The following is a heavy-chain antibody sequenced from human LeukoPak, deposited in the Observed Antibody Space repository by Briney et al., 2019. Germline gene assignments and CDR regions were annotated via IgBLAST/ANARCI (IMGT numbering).Heavy chain of an antibody. J-gene: IGHJ5*02. V-gene: IGHV1-69*04. Sequence: SVKVSCRAFGGTFSSYAISWVRQAPGQGLEWMGRIIPILGIANYAQKFQGRVTITADKSTSTAYMELSSLRSEDTAVYYCARDVDGSSSDWFDPWGQGTLVTVSS. CDR3: ARDVDGSSSDWFDP. CDR1: GGTFSSYA. D-gene: IGHD6-13*01. CDR2: IIPILGIA.